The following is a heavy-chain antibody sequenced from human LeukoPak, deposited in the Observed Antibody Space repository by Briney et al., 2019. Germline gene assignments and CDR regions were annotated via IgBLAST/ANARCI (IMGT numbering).Heavy chain of an antibody. J-gene: IGHJ4*02. Sequence: ASETLSLTCTVSGGSISSSSYYWGWIRQPPGKGLEWIGSIYYSGSTYYNPSLKSRVTISVDTSKNQFSLKLSSVTAADTAVYYCARSGTGYYYDSSGYIPFDYWGQGTLVTVSS. D-gene: IGHD3-22*01. V-gene: IGHV4-39*07. CDR1: GGSISSSSYY. CDR3: ARSGTGYYYDSSGYIPFDY. CDR2: IYYSGST.